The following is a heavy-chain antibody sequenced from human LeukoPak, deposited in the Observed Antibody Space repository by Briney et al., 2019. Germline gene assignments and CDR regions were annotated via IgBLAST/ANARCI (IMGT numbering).Heavy chain of an antibody. J-gene: IGHJ4*02. CDR1: GGSISSGGYY. CDR2: IYYSGST. D-gene: IGHD3-22*01. Sequence: KPSETLSLTCTVSGGSISSGGYYWSWIRQHPGKGLEWIGYIYYSGSTYYNPSLKSRVTISVDTSKNQFSLKLSSVTAADTAVYYCALYYDSSGYHWGYFDHWGQGTLVTVSS. CDR3: ALYYDSSGYHWGYFDH. V-gene: IGHV4-31*03.